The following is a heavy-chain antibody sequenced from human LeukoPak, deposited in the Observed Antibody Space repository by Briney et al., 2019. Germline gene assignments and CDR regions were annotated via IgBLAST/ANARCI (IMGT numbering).Heavy chain of an antibody. V-gene: IGHV3-23*01. D-gene: IGHD3-3*01. CDR3: AKGMAPHGLWSDYSSFDY. CDR2: ISGSGDNT. J-gene: IGHJ4*02. Sequence: GGSLRLSCVVSGFTFNNHAMSWVRQAPGKGLEWVSAISGSGDNTFYAGSVRGRFTISRDNSKNTLYLQMDSLRAEDTAIYYCAKGMAPHGLWSDYSSFDYWGQGTLVTVSS. CDR1: GFTFNNHA.